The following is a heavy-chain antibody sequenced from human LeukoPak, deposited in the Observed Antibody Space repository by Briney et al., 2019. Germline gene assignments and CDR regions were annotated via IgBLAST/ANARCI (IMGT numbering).Heavy chain of an antibody. J-gene: IGHJ3*02. D-gene: IGHD6-19*01. Sequence: SVKVSCKASGGTFSSNAISWVRQAHGQGLEWMGKIIPIFGSTNYAQKLQGRVTITADEATSTVYMELSSLRSDDTAVYYCAREGDSSGWYTGADAFDIWGQGTMVTVSS. CDR3: AREGDSSGWYTGADAFDI. CDR2: IIPIFGST. CDR1: GGTFSSNA. V-gene: IGHV1-69*13.